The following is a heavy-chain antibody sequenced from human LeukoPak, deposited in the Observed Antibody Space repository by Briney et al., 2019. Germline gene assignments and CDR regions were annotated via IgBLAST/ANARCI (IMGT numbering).Heavy chain of an antibody. Sequence: GGSLRLSCAASGFTVSSNYMSWVRQAPGKGLEYVSVIYTGGSTYYADSVKGRFTISRDNAKNTLYLQMNSLRAEDTAVYYCARRAAEGGFYGSWGQGTLVTVSS. V-gene: IGHV3-53*01. CDR1: GFTVSSNY. D-gene: IGHD6-13*01. CDR2: IYTGGST. J-gene: IGHJ5*02. CDR3: ARRAAEGGFYGS.